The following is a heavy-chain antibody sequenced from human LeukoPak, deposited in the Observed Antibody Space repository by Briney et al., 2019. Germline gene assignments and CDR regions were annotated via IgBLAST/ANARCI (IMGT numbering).Heavy chain of an antibody. CDR2: INHSGST. V-gene: IGHV4-34*01. Sequence: ESSETLSLTCAVYGGSFSGYYWSWIRQPPGKGLEWIGEINHSGSTNYNPSLKSRVTISVDTSKNQFSLKLSSVTAADTAVYYCATHSSGYFFVFDYWGQGTLVTVSS. J-gene: IGHJ4*02. D-gene: IGHD3-22*01. CDR1: GGSFSGYY. CDR3: ATHSSGYFFVFDY.